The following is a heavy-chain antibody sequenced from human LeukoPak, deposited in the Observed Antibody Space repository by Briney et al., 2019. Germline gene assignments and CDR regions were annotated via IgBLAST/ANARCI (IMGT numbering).Heavy chain of an antibody. CDR1: GYTFTSYD. CDR2: VNPNSGNT. Sequence: ASVKVSCKVSGYTFTSYDINWVRQAAGQGLEWMGWVNPNSGNTGYAQIFQGRVTITRNTSISTAYMELSSLTSEDTAVYYCARMNFASGSADNWFDPWGQGTLVTVSS. V-gene: IGHV1-8*01. CDR3: ARMNFASGSADNWFDP. D-gene: IGHD3-10*01. J-gene: IGHJ5*02.